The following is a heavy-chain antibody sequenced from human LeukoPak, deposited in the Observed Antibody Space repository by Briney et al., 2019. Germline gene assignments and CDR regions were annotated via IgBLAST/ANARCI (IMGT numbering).Heavy chain of an antibody. J-gene: IGHJ3*02. CDR2: ISGSGGST. CDR1: GFTFSDYY. CDR3: AIRGSYYVGAFDI. Sequence: GGSLRLSCAASGFTFSDYYMSWIRQAPGKGLEWVSAISGSGGSTYYADSVKGRFTISRDNSKNTLYLQMNSLRAEDTAVYYCAIRGSYYVGAFDIWGQGTMVTVSS. V-gene: IGHV3-23*01. D-gene: IGHD1-26*01.